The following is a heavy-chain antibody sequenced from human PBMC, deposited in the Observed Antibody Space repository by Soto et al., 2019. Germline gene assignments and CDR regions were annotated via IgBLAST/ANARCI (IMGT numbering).Heavy chain of an antibody. J-gene: IGHJ5*02. CDR1: GGSITIGGYC. V-gene: IGHV4-30-2*01. Sequence: TSETLSLTCTVSGGSITIGGYCWSWIRQPPGQGLEWIGYICHSGNTYYNPSLKSRVTTSLDRSKNQFSLNLSSVTAAATAVYYCARVWFGESSWFDPWGQETLVTVSS. CDR3: ARVWFGESSWFDP. CDR2: ICHSGNT. D-gene: IGHD3-10*01.